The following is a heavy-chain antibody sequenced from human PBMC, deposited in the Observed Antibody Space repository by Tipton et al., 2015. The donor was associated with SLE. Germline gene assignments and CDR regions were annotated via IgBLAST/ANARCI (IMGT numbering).Heavy chain of an antibody. CDR2: IKQDGSEK. J-gene: IGHJ6*02. CDR1: GFTFSNYW. CDR3: ARADSGYDWGYYGMDV. V-gene: IGHV3-7*01. D-gene: IGHD5-12*01. Sequence: SLRLTCAASGFTFSNYWMSWVRQAPGRGLEWVANIKQDGSEKYYVDSVKGRFTISRDNAKNSLYLQMNSLRAEDTAVYYCARADSGYDWGYYGMDVWGQGTTVTVSS.